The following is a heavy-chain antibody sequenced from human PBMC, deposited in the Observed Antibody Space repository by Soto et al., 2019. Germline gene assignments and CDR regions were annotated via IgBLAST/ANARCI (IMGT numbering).Heavy chain of an antibody. D-gene: IGHD3-10*01. V-gene: IGHV3-7*05. Sequence: PGGSLRLSCAASGFTFSSYWMSWVRQAPGKGLEWVANIKQDGSEKYYVDSVKGRFTISRDNAKNSLYLQMNSLRAEDTAVYYCASLGLLWFGEVPYYYYGMDVWGQGTTVTVSS. J-gene: IGHJ6*02. CDR1: GFTFSSYW. CDR2: IKQDGSEK. CDR3: ASLGLLWFGEVPYYYYGMDV.